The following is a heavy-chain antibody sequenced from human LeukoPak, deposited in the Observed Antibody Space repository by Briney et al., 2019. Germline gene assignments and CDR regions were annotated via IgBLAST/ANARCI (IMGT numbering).Heavy chain of an antibody. CDR1: GDSITSRSNY. Sequence: SETLSLTCTVSGDSITSRSNYWGWFRQPPGKGLEWIGTISDGGRTFYNPSLQSLVTLSLDSSKNHFALRLKSVTDADTAHYYCARRRGYHFDYWGQGTLVTISS. D-gene: IGHD3-10*01. J-gene: IGHJ4*02. V-gene: IGHV4-39*02. CDR3: ARRRGYHFDY. CDR2: ISDGGRT.